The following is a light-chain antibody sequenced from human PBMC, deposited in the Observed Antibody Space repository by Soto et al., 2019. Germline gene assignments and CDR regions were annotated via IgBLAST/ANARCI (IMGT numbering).Light chain of an antibody. J-gene: IGKJ4*01. CDR2: AAS. CDR1: QGISSY. V-gene: IGKV1-9*01. CDR3: QQRKDYPLT. Sequence: DIQLTQSPSFLSASVGDRVTITCRASQGISSYLSCFQQKPGRAPKLLVYAASTLQSGVPSRFSGSGSGTEFTLTISSLQPEDFATYYCQQRKDYPLTFGGGTKVDIK.